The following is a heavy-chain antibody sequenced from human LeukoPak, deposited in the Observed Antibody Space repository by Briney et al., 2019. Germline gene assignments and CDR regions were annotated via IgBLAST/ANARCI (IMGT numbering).Heavy chain of an antibody. J-gene: IGHJ4*02. CDR1: GFTFSSYG. CDR2: ISGSGGST. CDR3: ARDSSSSEGGYYFDY. Sequence: GGSLRLSCAASGFTFSSYGMSWVRQAPGKGLEWVSAISGSGGSTYYADSVKGRLTISRDNSKNTLYLQMNSLRAEDTALYYCARDSSSSEGGYYFDYWGQGTLVTVSS. V-gene: IGHV3-23*01. D-gene: IGHD6-13*01.